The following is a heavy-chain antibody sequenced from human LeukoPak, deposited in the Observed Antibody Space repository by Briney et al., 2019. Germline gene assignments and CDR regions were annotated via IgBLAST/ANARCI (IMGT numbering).Heavy chain of an antibody. CDR3: ARRAGAYSHPYDY. Sequence: GGSLRLSCTVSGFTASSNSMSWVRQAPGKGLEWVSFIYSDNTHYSDSVKGRLTISRDTYKNPLYLQMDSLRAEDAAVYYCARRAGAYSHPYDYWGQGTLVTVSS. CDR2: IYSDNT. J-gene: IGHJ4*02. V-gene: IGHV3-53*01. CDR1: GFTASSNS. D-gene: IGHD4/OR15-4a*01.